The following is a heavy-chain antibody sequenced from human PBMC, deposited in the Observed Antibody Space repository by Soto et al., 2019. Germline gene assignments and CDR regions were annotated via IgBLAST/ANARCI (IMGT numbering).Heavy chain of an antibody. V-gene: IGHV3-23*01. CDR1: GFTFSSYA. CDR3: AKDYYDSPNVMDV. CDR2: ISGSGGST. J-gene: IGHJ6*02. D-gene: IGHD3-22*01. Sequence: GGSLRLSCAGSGFTFSSYAMSWVRQAPGKGLEWVSAISGSGGSTYYADSVKGRFTISRDNSKNTLYLQMNSLRAEDTAVYYCAKDYYDSPNVMDVWGQGTTVTVSS.